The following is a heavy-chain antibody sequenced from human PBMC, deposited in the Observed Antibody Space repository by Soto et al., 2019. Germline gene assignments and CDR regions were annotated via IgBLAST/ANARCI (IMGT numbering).Heavy chain of an antibody. CDR1: GYTFTAYY. CDR2: INPRNGAT. V-gene: IGHV1-2*02. CDR3: ARIPPPGLYYYAMDV. J-gene: IGHJ6*02. Sequence: ASVKVSCKASGYTFTAYYMHWVRQAPGQGLEWMGWINPRNGATNYAQKYQGRVTMTRDTSISTAYMELSSLRSDDTAVYYCARIPPPGLYYYAMDVWGRGTTVTVSS.